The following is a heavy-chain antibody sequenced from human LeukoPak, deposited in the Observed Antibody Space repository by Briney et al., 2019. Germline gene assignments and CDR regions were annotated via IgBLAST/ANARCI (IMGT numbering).Heavy chain of an antibody. CDR2: ISGSGGST. CDR3: ARGGPTTAVGSGAPDI. V-gene: IGHV3-23*01. D-gene: IGHD6-13*01. CDR1: GFTFSSYA. J-gene: IGHJ3*02. Sequence: GGSLRLSCAASGFTFSSYAMSWVRQAPGKGLEWVSAISGSGGSTYYADSVKGRFTISRDNSKNTLYLQMNSLRAEDTAVYYCARGGPTTAVGSGAPDIWGLGTMVTVSS.